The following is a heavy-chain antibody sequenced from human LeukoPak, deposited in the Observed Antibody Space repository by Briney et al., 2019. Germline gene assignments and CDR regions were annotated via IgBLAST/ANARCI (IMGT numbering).Heavy chain of an antibody. J-gene: IGHJ4*02. D-gene: IGHD3-22*01. CDR1: GGSISSSSYY. Sequence: PSETLSLTCTVSGGSISSSSYYWGWIRQPPGKGLEWLGSIYYRGTTYYNPSLESRVTISVDTSKNQFSLKLTSVTAADTAVYYCASGSDKYYDSSGYYYSVYWGQGTLVTVSS. V-gene: IGHV4-39*01. CDR2: IYYRGTT. CDR3: ASGSDKYYDSSGYYYSVY.